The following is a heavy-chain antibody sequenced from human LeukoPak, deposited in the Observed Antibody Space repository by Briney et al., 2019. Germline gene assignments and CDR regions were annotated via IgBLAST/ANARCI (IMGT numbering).Heavy chain of an antibody. CDR1: GFSFSEHS. CDR3: ARDRDWSFDY. Sequence: PGGSLRLSCAASGFSFSEHSMNWVRQAPGKGLEWVSNIRGSSSAMNYADSVKGRFTISRDNAKNSLYLEMSGLRAEDTAVYYCARDRDWSFDYWGLGTLVSVSS. D-gene: IGHD3-9*01. V-gene: IGHV3-48*04. J-gene: IGHJ4*02. CDR2: IRGSSSAM.